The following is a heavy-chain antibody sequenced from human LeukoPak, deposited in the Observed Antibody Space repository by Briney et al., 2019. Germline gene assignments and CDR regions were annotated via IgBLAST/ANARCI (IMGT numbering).Heavy chain of an antibody. J-gene: IGHJ6*02. V-gene: IGHV4-4*02. D-gene: IGHD3-22*01. CDR3: ARVYYYDSSGYYYVSGMDV. Sequence: PSETLSLTCAVSGGSISSSNWWGWVRQPPGKGLEWIGEINHSGSTNYNPSLKSRVTISVDTSKNQFSLKLSSVTAADTAVYYCARVYYYDSSGYYYVSGMDVWGQGTTVTVSS. CDR1: GGSISSSNW. CDR2: INHSGST.